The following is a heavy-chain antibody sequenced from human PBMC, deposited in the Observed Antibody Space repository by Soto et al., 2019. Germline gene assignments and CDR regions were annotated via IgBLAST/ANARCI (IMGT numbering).Heavy chain of an antibody. D-gene: IGHD3-22*01. V-gene: IGHV1-69*01. CDR2: IIPIFGTP. Sequence: QVQLVQSGAEVKKPGSSVKISCKASGGTFRNYPFSWVRQAPGQGLEWMGGIIPIFGTPNYAQKFQGRVTITADESTTTVYMELSSLRSDDTAVYYCARVLVFRDRYISHFDFWGQGTLVTVSS. J-gene: IGHJ4*02. CDR3: ARVLVFRDRYISHFDF. CDR1: GGTFRNYP.